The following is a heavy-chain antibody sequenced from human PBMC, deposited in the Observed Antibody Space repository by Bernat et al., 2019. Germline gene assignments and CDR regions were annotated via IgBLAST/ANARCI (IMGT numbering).Heavy chain of an antibody. V-gene: IGHV4-30-4*01. D-gene: IGHD3-3*01. CDR2: IYYSGST. Sequence: QVQLQESGPGLVKPSQTLSLTCTVSGGSISSGDYYWSWIRQPPGKGLEWIGYIYYSGSTYYNPSLNSRVTISVDTSKNKFSLKLSSVTAADTAVYYCAGAGTYYGFWSGYTAYGMDVWGQGTTVTVSS. J-gene: IGHJ6*02. CDR1: GGSISSGDYY. CDR3: AGAGTYYGFWSGYTAYGMDV.